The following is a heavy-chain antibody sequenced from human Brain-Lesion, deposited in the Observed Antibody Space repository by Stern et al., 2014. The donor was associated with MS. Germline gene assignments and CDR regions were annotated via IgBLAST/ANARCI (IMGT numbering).Heavy chain of an antibody. CDR2: IKEDGSEQ. Sequence: QLVQSGGVLVQPGGSLKLSCAASGFTFSRYWMNWVRQAPGKGLEWVANIKEDGSEQYYVDSVKGRFTMSRDNAKNSLYLQMNSLRAEDTAVYYCARRVLVAMGGYPKTLDVWGRGTTVTVSS. CDR1: GFTFSRYW. CDR3: ARRVLVAMGGYPKTLDV. D-gene: IGHD2-2*01. J-gene: IGHJ6*02. V-gene: IGHV3-7*01.